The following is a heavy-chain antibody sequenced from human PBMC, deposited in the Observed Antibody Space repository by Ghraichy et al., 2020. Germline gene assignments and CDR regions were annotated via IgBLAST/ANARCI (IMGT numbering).Heavy chain of an antibody. J-gene: IGHJ6*02. V-gene: IGHV1-2*02. CDR3: ARDRATMVRGVGSVPYGMDV. CDR2: INPNSGGT. Sequence: ASVKVSCKASGYTFTGYYMHWVRQAPGQGLEWMGWINPNSGGTNYAQKFQGRVTMTRDTSISTAYMELSRLRSDDTAVYYCARDRATMVRGVGSVPYGMDVWGQGTTVTVSS. CDR1: GYTFTGYY. D-gene: IGHD3-10*01.